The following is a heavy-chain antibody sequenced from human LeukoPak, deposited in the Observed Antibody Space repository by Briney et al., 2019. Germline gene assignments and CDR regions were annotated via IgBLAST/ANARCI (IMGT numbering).Heavy chain of an antibody. J-gene: IGHJ4*02. V-gene: IGHV3-30-3*01. D-gene: IGHD3-3*01. CDR3: ARVVLYYDFWSAYFHD. CDR2: ISFDGSNK. CDR1: GFTFSYYT. Sequence: GGSLRLSCAASGFTFSYYTMHWVRQAPGKGLEWVAAISFDGSNKYHADSVKGRFTVSRDNSKTTLYLEMNSLRAEDTAVYYCARVVLYYDFWSAYFHDWGQGTLVTVSS.